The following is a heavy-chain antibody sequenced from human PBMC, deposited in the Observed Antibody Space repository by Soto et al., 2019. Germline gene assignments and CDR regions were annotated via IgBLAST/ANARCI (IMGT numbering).Heavy chain of an antibody. D-gene: IGHD5-18*01. CDR3: ARGLNGYLHYFDY. J-gene: IGHJ4*02. V-gene: IGHV1-3*01. CDR1: GYTLTSYA. CDR2: INAGNGNT. Sequence: ASVKVSCKASGYTLTSYAMHWVRQAPGQRLEWMGWINAGNGNTKYSQKFQGRVTITRDTSASTAYMELSSLRPEDTAVYYCARGLNGYLHYFDYWGQGTPVTVSS.